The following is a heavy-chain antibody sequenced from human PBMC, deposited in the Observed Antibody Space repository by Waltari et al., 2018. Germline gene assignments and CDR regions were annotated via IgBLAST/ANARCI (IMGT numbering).Heavy chain of an antibody. J-gene: IGHJ3*02. CDR2: SSSSSVTI. D-gene: IGHD6-13*01. Sequence: EVQLVESGGGLVQPGGSLRLSCEASGFTFNGYSMNWVRKAPGKGLEWVSLSSSSSVTILYADSVQGRFAISRENAKNSLFLQMNSLRAEDTAVYYCVRDKSRSWYRAFDIWGQGTMVIVSS. V-gene: IGHV3-48*04. CDR1: GFTFNGYS. CDR3: VRDKSRSWYRAFDI.